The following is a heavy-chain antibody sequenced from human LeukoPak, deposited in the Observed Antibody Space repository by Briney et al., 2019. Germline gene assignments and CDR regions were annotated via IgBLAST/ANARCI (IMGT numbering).Heavy chain of an antibody. V-gene: IGHV3-30-3*01. CDR1: GFTFSSYA. CDR2: ISYDGSNK. Sequence: GGALRLSCAASGFTFSSYAMHWVRQAPGKGLEWVAVISYDGSNKYYADSVKGRFTISRDNSKNTLYLQMNSLRAEDTAVYYCAREYYYDSSGYFPLDYWGQGTLVTVSS. D-gene: IGHD3-22*01. CDR3: AREYYYDSSGYFPLDY. J-gene: IGHJ4*02.